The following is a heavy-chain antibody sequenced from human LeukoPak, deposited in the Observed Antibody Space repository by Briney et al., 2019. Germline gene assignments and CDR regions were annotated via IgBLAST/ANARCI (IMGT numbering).Heavy chain of an antibody. D-gene: IGHD6-19*01. CDR2: ISDSGGST. Sequence: TGGALRLSCAASGFTLSSYAMSWVRQAPGKGLECVSTISDSGGSTFYADSVKGRFTISRDHSKNTLYLQMNSLRAEDTAVYYCAKDRGAVADYFDSWGQGTLVTVS. V-gene: IGHV3-23*01. J-gene: IGHJ4*02. CDR3: AKDRGAVADYFDS. CDR1: GFTLSSYA.